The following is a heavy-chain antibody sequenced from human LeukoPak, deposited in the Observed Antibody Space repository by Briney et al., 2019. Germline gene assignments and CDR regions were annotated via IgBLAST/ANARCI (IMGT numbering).Heavy chain of an antibody. CDR2: INLDNGDT. CDR1: GYSFTSQD. J-gene: IGHJ4*02. Sequence: ASVKVSCKTSGYSFTSQDMHWVRQAPGQSLEWMGCINLDNGDTQYSQEFQGRVTITRDTSATTAYMELSSLRSDDMAVYYCTLYNYWGQGTLVTVSS. V-gene: IGHV1-3*03. D-gene: IGHD2-2*02. CDR3: TLYNY.